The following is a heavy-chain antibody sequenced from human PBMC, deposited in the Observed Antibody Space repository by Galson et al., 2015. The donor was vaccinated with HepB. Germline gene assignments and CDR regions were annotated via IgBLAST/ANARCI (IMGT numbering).Heavy chain of an antibody. CDR1: GYSFTSYW. D-gene: IGHD3-9*01. CDR3: ARHGDDILTGHGPDY. Sequence: QSGAEVKKPGESLRISCKGSGYSFTSYWITWVRQMPGKGLEWMGRIDPSDSYTNYSPSFQGHVTISADKSISTAYLQWSSLKASDTAMYYCARHGDDILTGHGPDYWGQGTLVTVSS. J-gene: IGHJ4*02. V-gene: IGHV5-10-1*01. CDR2: IDPSDSYT.